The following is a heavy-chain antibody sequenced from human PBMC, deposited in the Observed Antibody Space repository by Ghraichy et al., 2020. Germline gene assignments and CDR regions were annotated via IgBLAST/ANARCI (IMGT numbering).Heavy chain of an antibody. J-gene: IGHJ5*02. CDR3: ARDLRDFWSGYGPNWFDP. V-gene: IGHV4-59*01. CDR1: GGSISSYY. Sequence: SQTLSLTCTVSGGSISSYYWSWIRQPPGKGLEWIGYIYYSGSTNYNPSLKSRVTISVDTSKNQFSLKLSSVTAADTAVYYCARDLRDFWSGYGPNWFDPWGQGTLVTVSS. D-gene: IGHD3-3*01. CDR2: IYYSGST.